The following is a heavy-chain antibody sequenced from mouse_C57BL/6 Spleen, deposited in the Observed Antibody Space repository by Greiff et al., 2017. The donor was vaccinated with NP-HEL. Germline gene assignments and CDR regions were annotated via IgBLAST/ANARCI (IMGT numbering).Heavy chain of an antibody. V-gene: IGHV5-4*03. D-gene: IGHD1-1*01. CDR1: GFTFSSYA. CDR3: ARGIYYYGSDWYFDV. J-gene: IGHJ1*03. CDR2: ISDGGSYT. Sequence: EVMLVESGGGLVKPGGSLKLSCAASGFTFSSYAMSWVRQTPEKRLEWVATISDGGSYTYYPDNVKGRFTISRDNAKNNLYLQMSHLKSEDTAMYYCARGIYYYGSDWYFDVWGTGTTVTVSS.